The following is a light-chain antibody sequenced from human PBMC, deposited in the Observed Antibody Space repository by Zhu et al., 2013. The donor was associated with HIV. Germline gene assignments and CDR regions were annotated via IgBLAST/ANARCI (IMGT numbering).Light chain of an antibody. CDR2: KAS. V-gene: IGKV1-5*03. CDR1: QSVRTY. CDR3: QQYNSYSRYT. Sequence: DIQMTQSPSTLSAYVGDRVTITCRASQSVRTYVAWYQQKPGKAPKLLIYKASSLESGVPSRFRGGGFGTEFTLTIDSLQPDDCASYYCQQYNSYSRYTFGQGTKLEIK. J-gene: IGKJ2*01.